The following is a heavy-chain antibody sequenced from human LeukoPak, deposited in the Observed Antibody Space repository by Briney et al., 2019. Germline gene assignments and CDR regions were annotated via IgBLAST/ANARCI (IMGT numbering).Heavy chain of an antibody. Sequence: TGGSLRLYCAASGFTFDDYAMHWVRQAPGKGLEWVAVISYDGSNKYYADSVKGRFTISRDNSKNTLYLQMNSLRAEDTAVYYCAKDNRYCSSTSCYPDGFDYWGQGTLVTVSS. CDR1: GFTFDDYA. D-gene: IGHD2-2*01. CDR2: ISYDGSNK. CDR3: AKDNRYCSSTSCYPDGFDY. J-gene: IGHJ4*02. V-gene: IGHV3-30-3*01.